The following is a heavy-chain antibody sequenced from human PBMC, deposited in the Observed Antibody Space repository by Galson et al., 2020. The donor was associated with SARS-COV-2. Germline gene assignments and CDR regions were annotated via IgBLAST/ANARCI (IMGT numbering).Heavy chain of an antibody. CDR1: GFSLTTGGMY. Sequence: SGPTLVKPTQTLTLTCTFSGFSLTTGGMYVTWIRQPPGKALEWLALIGWDDDRYYSTSLKTRLTISKDTSKNHVVLTLTNMDPVDTATYYCARIADLGSGSGDGFDCWGPGTMVTVSS. CDR3: ARIADLGSGSGDGFDC. V-gene: IGHV2-70*01. J-gene: IGHJ3*01. D-gene: IGHD3-10*01. CDR2: IGWDDDR.